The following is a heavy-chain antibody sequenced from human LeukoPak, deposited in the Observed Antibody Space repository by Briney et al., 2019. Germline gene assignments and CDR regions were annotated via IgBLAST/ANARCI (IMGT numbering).Heavy chain of an antibody. CDR3: ARKDTAMVKVQDAFDI. V-gene: IGHV1-69*05. CDR1: GYTFTSYA. CDR2: IIPIFGTA. D-gene: IGHD5-18*01. Sequence: SVKVSCKASGYTFTSYAMHWVRQAPGQRLEWMGGIIPIFGTANYAQKFQGRVTITTDESTSTAYMELSSLRSEDTAVYYCARKDTAMVKVQDAFDIWGQGTMVTVSS. J-gene: IGHJ3*02.